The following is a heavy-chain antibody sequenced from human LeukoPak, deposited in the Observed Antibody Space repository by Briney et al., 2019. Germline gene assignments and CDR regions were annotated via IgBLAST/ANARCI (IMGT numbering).Heavy chain of an antibody. CDR3: AKGDRNGWYFDY. Sequence: PGGSLRLSCAGPGYTFDDHGMSWVRQTPGKGLEWVSGINWNGESTGYADSVKGRFTISRDNAKNSLFLQMNSLRVEDTALYHCAKGDRNGWYFDYWGLGTLVTVSS. J-gene: IGHJ4*02. CDR2: INWNGEST. CDR1: GYTFDDHG. D-gene: IGHD6-19*01. V-gene: IGHV3-20*01.